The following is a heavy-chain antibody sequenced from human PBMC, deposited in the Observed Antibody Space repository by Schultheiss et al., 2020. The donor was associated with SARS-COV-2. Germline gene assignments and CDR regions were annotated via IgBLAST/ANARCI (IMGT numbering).Heavy chain of an antibody. CDR3: ARAGTGNYYDSSAYDK. CDR1: GFTFSNAW. Sequence: GESLKISCAASGFTFSNAWMSWVRQAPGKGLEWVSAISGSGGSTYYADSVKGRFTISRDNSKNTLYLQMTSLRDDDTAVYFCARAGTGNYYDSSAYDKWGQGTLVTVSS. J-gene: IGHJ4*02. V-gene: IGHV3-23*01. D-gene: IGHD3-22*01. CDR2: ISGSGGST.